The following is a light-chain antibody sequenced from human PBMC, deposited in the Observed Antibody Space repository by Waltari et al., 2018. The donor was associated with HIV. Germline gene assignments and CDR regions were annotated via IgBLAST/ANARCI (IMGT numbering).Light chain of an antibody. V-gene: IGKV3-11*01. J-gene: IGKJ4*01. Sequence: EIVLTQSPATLSFSPGERATLSCRASQNVSSSLAWYQQKPGQPPRLLIYSASNRASGIPARFRGSGSGADFTLTISSLEPEDFAIYYCQQRSNWPLTFGGGTKVDI. CDR2: SAS. CDR1: QNVSSS. CDR3: QQRSNWPLT.